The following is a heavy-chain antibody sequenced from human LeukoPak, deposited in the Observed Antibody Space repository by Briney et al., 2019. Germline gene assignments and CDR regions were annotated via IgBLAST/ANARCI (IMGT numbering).Heavy chain of an antibody. CDR3: ARQGIRGQYLVHFDY. CDR2: IYYSGST. V-gene: IGHV4-59*08. Sequence: PSETLSLTCTVSGGSISSYYWSWIRQPPGKGLEWIGYIYYSGSTNYNPSLKSRVTISVDTSKNQFSLKLSSVAAADTAVYYCARQGIRGQYLVHFDYWGQGTLVTVSS. J-gene: IGHJ4*02. D-gene: IGHD3-10*01. CDR1: GGSISSYY.